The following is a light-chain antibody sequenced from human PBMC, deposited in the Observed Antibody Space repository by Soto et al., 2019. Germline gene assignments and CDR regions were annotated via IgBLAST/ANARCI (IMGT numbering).Light chain of an antibody. Sequence: IHMTPPPSTLSGFLGDRVPITCRASQSISSWLAWYQQKPGKAPKLLIYKASSLESGVPSRFSGSGSGTEFTLTISSLQHDDFATYYCQQYNSYSWTFGQATNV. CDR1: QSISSW. J-gene: IGKJ1*01. CDR2: KAS. V-gene: IGKV1-5*03. CDR3: QQYNSYSWT.